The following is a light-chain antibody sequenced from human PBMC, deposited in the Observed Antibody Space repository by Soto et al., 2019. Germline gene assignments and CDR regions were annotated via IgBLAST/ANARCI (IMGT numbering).Light chain of an antibody. V-gene: IGKV3-15*01. Sequence: EIVMTQSPVTLSVSPGERATLSCRASQSVGSNLAWYQQKPGQAPRRLLYGASTSATGIPGRFSGSVSGTEFTLTITILQSEDFAVYYCQQHNYWPSFGQGTKLEFK. CDR3: QQHNYWPS. J-gene: IGKJ2*01. CDR1: QSVGSN. CDR2: GAS.